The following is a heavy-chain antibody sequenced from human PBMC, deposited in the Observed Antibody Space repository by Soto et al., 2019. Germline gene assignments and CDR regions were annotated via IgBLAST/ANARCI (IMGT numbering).Heavy chain of an antibody. V-gene: IGHV1-69*06. Sequence: QVHLVQSGPEVKRPGSSVKVSCKASGDTFGRNAIHWVRQAPGQGLEWMGGIIPMFPTTNYAQKFKGRLTINADKSTGTAYMEMTSLRSGETAVYYCTKDGDSADYGYWGQGTLVTVSS. CDR3: TKDGDSADYGY. CDR1: GDTFGRNA. J-gene: IGHJ4*02. D-gene: IGHD2-21*01. CDR2: IIPMFPTT.